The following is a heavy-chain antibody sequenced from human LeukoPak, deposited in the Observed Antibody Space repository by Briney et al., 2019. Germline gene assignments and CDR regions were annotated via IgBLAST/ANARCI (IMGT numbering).Heavy chain of an antibody. CDR2: ISDSGAST. J-gene: IGHJ6*02. CDR1: GFTFSDSY. Sequence: GGSLRLSCSASGFTFSDSYMSWVRQAPGKGLEWVSAISDSGASTYYADSVKGRFTISREHSTNTVYLQMSSLRADDTAVYYCANFSGIWHYFPMDVWGQGTTVTVSS. CDR3: ANFSGIWHYFPMDV. V-gene: IGHV3-23*01. D-gene: IGHD3-10*01.